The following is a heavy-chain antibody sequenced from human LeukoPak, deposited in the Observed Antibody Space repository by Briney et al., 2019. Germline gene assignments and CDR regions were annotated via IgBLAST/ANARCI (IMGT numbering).Heavy chain of an antibody. D-gene: IGHD3-10*01. V-gene: IGHV4-30-2*01. Sequence: SETLSLTCAVSGGSISRGGYSWSWIRQPPGKGLEWIGYIYHSGSTYYNPSLKSRVTISVDRSKNQFSLKLSSVTAADTAVYYCARVSYGGSGSYYFDYWGQGTLVTVSS. CDR3: ARVSYGGSGSYYFDY. J-gene: IGHJ4*02. CDR1: GGSISRGGYS. CDR2: IYHSGST.